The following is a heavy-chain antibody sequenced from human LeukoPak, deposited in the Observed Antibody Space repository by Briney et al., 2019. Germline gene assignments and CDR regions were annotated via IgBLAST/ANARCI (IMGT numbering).Heavy chain of an antibody. CDR3: ARDLGPTTKIAVAGTGFGW. D-gene: IGHD6-19*01. J-gene: IGHJ4*02. CDR2: TNSDGSST. V-gene: IGHV3-74*01. CDR1: GFTFSSYW. Sequence: TGGSLRLSCAASGFTFSSYWMHWVRQAPGKGLVWVSRTNSDGSSTSYADSVEGRFTISRDNAKNTLYLQMNSLRAEDTAVYYCARDLGPTTKIAVAGTGFGWWGQGTLVTVSS.